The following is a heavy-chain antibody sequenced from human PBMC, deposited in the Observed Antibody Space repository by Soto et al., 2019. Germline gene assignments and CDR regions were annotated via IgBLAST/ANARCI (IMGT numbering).Heavy chain of an antibody. Sequence: QVQLQESGPGLVKPSETLSLTCTVSGGSISPYYWSWIRQPPGKGLEWIGYIYYSGNTEYNPSLMSRVTISVATSKNQFSLKLSSVTAADTAVYYCARDWHYYDSSGYPRVYGMDVWGQGTTVTVSS. CDR3: ARDWHYYDSSGYPRVYGMDV. V-gene: IGHV4-59*01. CDR2: IYYSGNT. J-gene: IGHJ6*02. D-gene: IGHD3-22*01. CDR1: GGSISPYY.